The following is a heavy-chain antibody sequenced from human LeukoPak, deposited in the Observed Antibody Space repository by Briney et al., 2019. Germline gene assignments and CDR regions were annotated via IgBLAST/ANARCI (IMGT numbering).Heavy chain of an antibody. D-gene: IGHD2-15*01. V-gene: IGHV5-51*01. CDR3: ARHFCSGGSCYPGGY. CDR2: IYPGDSDT. Sequence: ASVKVSCKASGFTFTSYWIGWVRQMPGKGLEWMGIIYPGDSDTRYSPSFQGQVTISADKSISTAYLQWSSLKASDTAMYYCARHFCSGGSCYPGGYWGQGTLVTVSS. J-gene: IGHJ4*02. CDR1: GFTFTSYW.